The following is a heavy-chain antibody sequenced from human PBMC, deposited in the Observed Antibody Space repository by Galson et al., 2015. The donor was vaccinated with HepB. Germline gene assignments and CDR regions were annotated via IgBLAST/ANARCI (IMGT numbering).Heavy chain of an antibody. D-gene: IGHD2-21*02. CDR1: GFHFSSYG. CDR3: ARPPLVVDTAHDALEF. J-gene: IGHJ4*02. Sequence: SLRLSCATSGFHFSSYGMHWIRQAPGKGLEWVSLIWNAGSETYYTESVKGRFTISRDNSREMVYLQMNNLRVDDTAVYYCARPPLVVDTAHDALEFWGRGTVVTVSS. CDR2: IWNAGSET. V-gene: IGHV3-33*08.